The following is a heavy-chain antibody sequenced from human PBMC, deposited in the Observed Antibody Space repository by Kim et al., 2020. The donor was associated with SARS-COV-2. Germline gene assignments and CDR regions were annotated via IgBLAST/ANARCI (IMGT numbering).Heavy chain of an antibody. D-gene: IGHD1-7*01. Sequence: SGPTLVNPTQTLTLTCTFSGFSLLTSGMCVNWIRQPPGKALEWLARIDWDDDRYYNTSLKTRLTISKDTSKNQVVLTMTNMDPVDTATYYCARLRGIGTHRSQSYHYYMDVWGKGTTVTVSS. J-gene: IGHJ6*03. V-gene: IGHV2-70*11. CDR3: ARLRGIGTHRSQSYHYYMDV. CDR1: GFSLLTSGMC. CDR2: IDWDDDR.